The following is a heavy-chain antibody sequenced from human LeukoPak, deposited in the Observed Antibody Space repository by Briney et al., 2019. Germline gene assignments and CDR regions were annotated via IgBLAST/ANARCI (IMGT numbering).Heavy chain of an antibody. CDR1: GGSFSTYY. CDR2: IYYSGKT. V-gene: IGHV4-39*01. D-gene: IGHD3-10*01. CDR3: ARQTGSGLFSLP. J-gene: IGHJ4*02. Sequence: PSETLSLTCTVSGGSFSTYYWSWIRQPPGKGLEWIGSIYYSGKTYYNSSLKSRVTISIDTSANLFSLKLNSVTAADTAFYFCARQTGSGLFSLPGGQGTLVTVSS.